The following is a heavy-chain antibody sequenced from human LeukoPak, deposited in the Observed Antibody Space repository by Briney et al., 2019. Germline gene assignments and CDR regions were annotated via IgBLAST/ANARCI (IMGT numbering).Heavy chain of an antibody. CDR1: GYTFTSYD. CDR3: ARTCSTSCPYGMDV. CDR2: MNPNSGNT. V-gene: IGHV1-8*01. J-gene: IGHJ6*02. D-gene: IGHD2-2*01. Sequence: ASVKVSCKASGYTFTSYDINWVRQATGQGLEWMGWMNPNSGNTGYAQKFQGWVTMTRDTSISTAYMELSRLRSDDTAVYYCARTCSTSCPYGMDVWGQGTTVTVSS.